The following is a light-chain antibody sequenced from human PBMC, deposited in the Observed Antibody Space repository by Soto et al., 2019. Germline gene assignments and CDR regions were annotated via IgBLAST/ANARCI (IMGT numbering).Light chain of an antibody. J-gene: IGKJ2*01. CDR1: QDINKF. CDR3: QQLKTYPYT. Sequence: IQLTQSPSSLSASVGDRVTLTCRASQDINKFLAWFQQTPGKAPKLLVYSASTLHSGVTSRFSGSGSGTDFALTISSLQPEDFATYYCQQLKTYPYTFGQGTRLDI. CDR2: SAS. V-gene: IGKV1-9*01.